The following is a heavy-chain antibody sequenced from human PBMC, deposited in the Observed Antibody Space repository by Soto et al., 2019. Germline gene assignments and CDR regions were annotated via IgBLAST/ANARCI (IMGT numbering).Heavy chain of an antibody. Sequence: ASETLSLTCTVSGGSISSYYWSWIRQPPGKGLEWIGYIYYSGSTNYNPSLKSRVTISVDTSKNQFSLKLSSVTAADTAVYYCARHWGFWADYWGQGTLVTVSS. CDR2: IYYSGST. CDR3: ARHWGFWADY. CDR1: GGSISSYY. D-gene: IGHD3-16*01. V-gene: IGHV4-59*08. J-gene: IGHJ4*02.